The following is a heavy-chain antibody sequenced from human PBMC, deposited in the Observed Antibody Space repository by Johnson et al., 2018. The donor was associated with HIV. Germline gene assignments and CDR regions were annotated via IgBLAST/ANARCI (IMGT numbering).Heavy chain of an antibody. D-gene: IGHD2-15*01. CDR1: GFTFSDYY. V-gene: IGHV3-11*04. J-gene: IGHJ3*02. CDR3: ARSRDCSGGSCPDAFDI. CDR2: ISTSDGTI. Sequence: QMHLVESGGGVVQPGRSLRLSCAASGFTFSDYYMTWIRQAPGNGLEWVSYISTSDGTIYSADTVKGRFSIYRDNAKNSLYLQMNSLRAEDTAVYYCARSRDCSGGSCPDAFDIWGQGTMVTVSS.